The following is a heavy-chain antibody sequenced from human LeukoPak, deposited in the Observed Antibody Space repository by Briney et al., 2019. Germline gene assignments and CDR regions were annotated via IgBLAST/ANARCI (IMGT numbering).Heavy chain of an antibody. D-gene: IGHD3-9*01. Sequence: ASVKVSCKASGYTFTGYYMHWVRQAPGQGLEWMGWINPNSGGTNYAQKFQDRVSMTRDTSISTAYMQLSRLRSDDAAVYYCARSPHILTGENFDFWGQGTLLTVSS. CDR1: GYTFTGYY. J-gene: IGHJ4*02. CDR3: ARSPHILTGENFDF. CDR2: INPNSGGT. V-gene: IGHV1-2*02.